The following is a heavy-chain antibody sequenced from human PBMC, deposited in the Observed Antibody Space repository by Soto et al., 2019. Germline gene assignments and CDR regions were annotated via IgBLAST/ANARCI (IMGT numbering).Heavy chain of an antibody. CDR3: AGGAIVHQIVVPLQGFDP. CDR1: GGSVSSGSYY. V-gene: IGHV4-61*01. J-gene: IGHJ5*02. CDR2: IYYSGST. D-gene: IGHD2-21*01. Sequence: SETLSLTCTVSGGSVSSGSYYWSWIRQPPGKGLEWIGYIYYSGSTNYNPSLKSRVTISVDTSKNQFSLKLSSVTAADTAVYYCAGGAIVHQIVVPLQGFDPWGQGTLVTVS.